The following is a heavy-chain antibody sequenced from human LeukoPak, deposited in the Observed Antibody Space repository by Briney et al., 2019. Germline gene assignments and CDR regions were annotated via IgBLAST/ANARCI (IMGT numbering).Heavy chain of an antibody. CDR1: GGSISSHY. CDR2: INHSGST. Sequence: SETLSLTCTVSGGSISSHYWSWIRQPPGKGLEWIGEINHSGSTNYNPSLKSRVTISVDTSKNQFSLKLSSVTAAATAVYYCARGGKYSSSNVYYYYMDVWGKGTTVTVSS. V-gene: IGHV4-34*01. J-gene: IGHJ6*03. CDR3: ARGGKYSSSNVYYYYMDV. D-gene: IGHD6-6*01.